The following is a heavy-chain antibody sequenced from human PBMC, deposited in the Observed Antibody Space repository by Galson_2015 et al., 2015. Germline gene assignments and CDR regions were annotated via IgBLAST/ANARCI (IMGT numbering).Heavy chain of an antibody. Sequence: SVKVSCKAPGDTISEYNISWVRQAPGQGLKWMGGIIPIFDSQNYAQRFQGRVTISADKSTSIVYMELSSLTSGDTAVYYCARGTGLGDFDYWGQGTLVTVSS. CDR3: ARGTGLGDFDY. V-gene: IGHV1-69*06. D-gene: IGHD5-24*01. CDR2: IIPIFDSQ. CDR1: GDTISEYN. J-gene: IGHJ4*02.